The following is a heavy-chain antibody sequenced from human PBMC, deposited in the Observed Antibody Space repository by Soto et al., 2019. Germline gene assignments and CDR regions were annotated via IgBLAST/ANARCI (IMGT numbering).Heavy chain of an antibody. Sequence: EVQLVESGGGLVQPGGSLRLSCAASGFTFSSYSMNWVRQAPGKGLEWVSYISSSSSTIYYAYSVKGRFTISRDNAKNSLYLQMNSLRDEDTAVYYCASQKGGPRAGHLDYWGQGTLVTVSS. CDR3: ASQKGGPRAGHLDY. D-gene: IGHD6-19*01. V-gene: IGHV3-48*02. CDR1: GFTFSSYS. J-gene: IGHJ4*02. CDR2: ISSSSSTI.